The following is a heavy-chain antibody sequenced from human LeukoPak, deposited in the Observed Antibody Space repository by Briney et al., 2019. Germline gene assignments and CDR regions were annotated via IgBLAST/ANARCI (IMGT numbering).Heavy chain of an antibody. Sequence: SETLSLTCTVSGGSISSYYWSWIRQPPGKGLEWIGYIYYSGSTNYNPSLKSRVTISVDTSKNQFSLKLSSVTAADTAVYYCARGDYGDYGLGYWGQGTLVTVSS. CDR3: ARGDYGDYGLGY. V-gene: IGHV4-59*01. D-gene: IGHD4-17*01. CDR2: IYYSGST. J-gene: IGHJ4*02. CDR1: GGSISSYY.